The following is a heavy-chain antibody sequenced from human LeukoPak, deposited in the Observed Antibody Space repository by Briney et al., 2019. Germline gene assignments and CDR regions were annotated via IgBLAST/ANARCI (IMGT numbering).Heavy chain of an antibody. V-gene: IGHV3-48*03. D-gene: IGHD3-10*01. J-gene: IGHJ4*02. CDR1: GFTFSSYE. CDR3: ARDGGYMVRGVIITIFDY. CDR2: ISSSGSTI. Sequence: GGSLRLSCAASGFTFSSYEMIWVRQAPGKGLEWVSYISSSGSTIYYADSVKGRFTISRDNAKNSLYLQMNSLRAEDTAVYYCARDGGYMVRGVIITIFDYWGQGTLVTVSS.